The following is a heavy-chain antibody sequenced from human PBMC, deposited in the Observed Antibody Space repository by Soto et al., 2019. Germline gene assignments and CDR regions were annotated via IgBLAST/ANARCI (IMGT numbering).Heavy chain of an antibody. V-gene: IGHV3-23*01. J-gene: IGHJ4*02. Sequence: GSLRLSCAASGFSFSNYGMSWVRQPPGKGLEWVSTINNNGADTYYPDSVKGRFTISRDNSKNMLYLQMSSLRVDDTAIYYCAKDSATFGRFDFWGQGTLVTVSS. CDR1: GFSFSNYG. D-gene: IGHD3-3*01. CDR3: AKDSATFGRFDF. CDR2: INNNGADT.